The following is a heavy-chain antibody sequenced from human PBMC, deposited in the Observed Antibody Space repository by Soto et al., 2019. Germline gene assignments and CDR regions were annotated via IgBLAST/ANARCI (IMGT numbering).Heavy chain of an antibody. D-gene: IGHD2-15*01. CDR1: GYTFTSYG. CDR2: ISAYNGNT. J-gene: IGHJ6*02. V-gene: IGHV1-18*04. Sequence: GASVKVSCKASGYTFTSYGISCVRQAPGQGLEWMGWISAYNGNTNYAQKLQGRVTMTTDTSTSTAYMELRSLRSDDTAVYYCARVRYCSGGSCHYYYYYGMDVWGQGTTVTVSS. CDR3: ARVRYCSGGSCHYYYYYGMDV.